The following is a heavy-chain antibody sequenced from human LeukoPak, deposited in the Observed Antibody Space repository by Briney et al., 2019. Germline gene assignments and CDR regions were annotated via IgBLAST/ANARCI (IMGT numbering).Heavy chain of an antibody. CDR2: IYSGGST. D-gene: IGHD3-3*01. Sequence: SGGSLRLSCAASGFTVSSNYMSWVRQAPGKGLEWVSVIYSGGSTYYADSVRGRFTISRDNSKNTLFLQMNSLRAEDTAVYYCARGWSGYRSYYFDYWGQGTLVTVSS. CDR3: ARGWSGYRSYYFDY. CDR1: GFTVSSNY. J-gene: IGHJ4*02. V-gene: IGHV3-66*02.